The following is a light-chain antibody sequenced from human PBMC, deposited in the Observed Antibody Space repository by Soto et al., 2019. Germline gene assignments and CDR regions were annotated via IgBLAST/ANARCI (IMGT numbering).Light chain of an antibody. CDR3: SSYAGSNNFV. V-gene: IGLV2-8*01. CDR1: SGDIXGYDY. J-gene: IGLJ1*01. CDR2: EVT. Sequence: QSALTQPASVSGSPGQSVTISCTGTSGDIXGYDYVSWYQQHPGKAPKLMIYEVTKRPLGVPDRFSGSKSGNTASLTVSGLQAEDEADYYCSSYAGSNNFVFGTGTKVTVL.